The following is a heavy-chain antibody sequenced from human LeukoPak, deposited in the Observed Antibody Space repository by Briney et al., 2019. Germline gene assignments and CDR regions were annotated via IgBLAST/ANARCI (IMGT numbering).Heavy chain of an antibody. CDR3: ARAFQPAMVRGVSGFDP. J-gene: IGHJ5*02. D-gene: IGHD3-10*01. V-gene: IGHV3-21*01. Sequence: PGGSLRLSCAASGFTLSPYSMNWVRQAPGKGLEWVSSISSSSSYIYYADSVKGRFTISRDNAKNSLYPQMNSLRVEDTAVYYCARAFQPAMVRGVSGFDPWGQGTLVTVSS. CDR2: ISSSSSYI. CDR1: GFTLSPYS.